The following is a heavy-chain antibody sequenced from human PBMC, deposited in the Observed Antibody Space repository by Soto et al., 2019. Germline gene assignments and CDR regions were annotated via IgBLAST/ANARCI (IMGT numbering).Heavy chain of an antibody. CDR3: TRHGPTREGVVVAATRYYYYGMDV. J-gene: IGHJ6*01. V-gene: IGHV3-73*01. CDR2: IRSKANSYAT. Sequence: EVQLVESGGGLVQPGGSLKLSCAASGFTFSGSAMHWVRQASGKGLEWVGRIRSKANSYATAYAASVKGRFTISRDDSKNTAYLQMNSLKTEDTAVYYCTRHGPTREGVVVAATRYYYYGMDVW. D-gene: IGHD2-15*01. CDR1: GFTFSGSA.